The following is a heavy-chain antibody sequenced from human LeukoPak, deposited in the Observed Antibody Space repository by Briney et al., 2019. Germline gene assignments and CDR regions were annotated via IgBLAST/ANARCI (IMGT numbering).Heavy chain of an antibody. CDR1: GFTFSSYP. V-gene: IGHV3-30-3*01. CDR2: ISSDGGTK. J-gene: IGHJ4*02. Sequence: GGSLRLSCAASGFTFSSYPMHWVRQAPGKGLEWLAVISSDGGTKYYADSVQGRFTVSRDNSKNTLYLQMNSLSSEDTAVYYCAKEKVFTSTSWTTIEYWGQGTLVTVSS. CDR3: AKEKVFTSTSWTTIEY. D-gene: IGHD6-13*01.